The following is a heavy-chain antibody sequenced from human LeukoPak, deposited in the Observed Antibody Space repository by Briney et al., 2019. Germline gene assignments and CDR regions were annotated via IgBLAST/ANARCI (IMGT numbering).Heavy chain of an antibody. CDR1: GHTFTDYY. CDR3: ARERIVVVVAAKGSPFGY. J-gene: IGHJ4*02. D-gene: IGHD2-15*01. Sequence: ASVKVSCKASGHTFTDYYIHWVRQAPGQGLEWMGWINPNSGGTNYAQKFQGRVTMTRDTSISTAYMELSRLRSDDTAVYYCARERIVVVVAAKGSPFGYWGQGTLVTVSS. V-gene: IGHV1-2*02. CDR2: INPNSGGT.